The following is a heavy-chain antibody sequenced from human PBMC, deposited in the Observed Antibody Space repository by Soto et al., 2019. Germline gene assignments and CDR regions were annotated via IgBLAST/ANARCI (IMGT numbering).Heavy chain of an antibody. CDR3: ARASDYYDSSGYHYDAFDI. CDR1: GGTFSSYA. V-gene: IGHV1-69*01. D-gene: IGHD3-22*01. J-gene: IGHJ3*02. CDR2: IIPIFGTA. Sequence: QVQLVQSGAEVKKPGSSVKVSCKASGGTFSSYAISWVRQAPGQGLEWMGGIIPIFGTANYAQKFQGRVTITADESTSTAYMELSSLRSEDTAVYYCARASDYYDSSGYHYDAFDIWGQGTMVTVSS.